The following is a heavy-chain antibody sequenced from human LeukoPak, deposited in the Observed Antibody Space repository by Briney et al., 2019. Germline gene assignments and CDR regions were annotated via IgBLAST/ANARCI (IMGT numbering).Heavy chain of an antibody. CDR1: AFTFSSYW. CDR2: INSDGSST. CDR3: ARGDGYSGYGY. Sequence: PGGSLRLSCAASAFTFSSYWIHWVRQAPGKGLVWVSRINSDGSSTSYADSVKGRFTISRDNAKNTLYLQMNSLRAEDTAVYYCARGDGYSGYGYWGQGTLVTVSS. J-gene: IGHJ4*02. V-gene: IGHV3-74*01. D-gene: IGHD5-12*01.